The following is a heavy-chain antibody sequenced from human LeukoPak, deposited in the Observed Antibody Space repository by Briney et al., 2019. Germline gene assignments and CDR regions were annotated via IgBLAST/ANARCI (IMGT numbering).Heavy chain of an antibody. D-gene: IGHD3-10*01. CDR2: ISTYSGNT. Sequence: ASVKVSCKASGYTFTNYGITWVRQAPGQGLEWMGWISTYSGNTNYARNLQGRVTMTSGTSTTTAYMELRSLRSDDAAVYYCARGGVTNWLDSWGQGTLATVSS. J-gene: IGHJ5*01. CDR1: GYTFTNYG. CDR3: ARGGVTNWLDS. V-gene: IGHV1-18*01.